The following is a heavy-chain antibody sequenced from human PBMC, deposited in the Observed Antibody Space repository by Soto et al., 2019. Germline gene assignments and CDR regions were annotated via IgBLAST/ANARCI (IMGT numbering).Heavy chain of an antibody. J-gene: IGHJ6*02. CDR1: GYTLSNYH. Sequence: ASVKVSCMASGYTLSNYHLHWVRQAPGQGLEWMGIINPSGGSTSYAQKFQGRVTMTRDTSTSTVYMELSSLRSSDTAVYYCARSGAVDIFTPTHYGMDVWGQGTTVTVSS. CDR3: ARSGAVDIFTPTHYGMDV. CDR2: INPSGGST. D-gene: IGHD5-12*01. V-gene: IGHV1-46*01.